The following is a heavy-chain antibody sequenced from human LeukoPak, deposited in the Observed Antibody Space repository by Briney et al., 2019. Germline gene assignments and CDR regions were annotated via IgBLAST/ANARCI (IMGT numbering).Heavy chain of an antibody. CDR1: GLSFSSYW. J-gene: IGHJ4*02. CDR3: ARGSSGWYLLDY. CDR2: INSDGSST. D-gene: IGHD6-19*01. Sequence: GGSLRLSCAASGLSFSSYWMHWVRQAPGKGLVWVSRINSDGSSTTYADSVKGRFTSSRDNAKNTMYLQMNSLRAEDTAVYYCARGSSGWYLLDYWGQGTLVTVSS. V-gene: IGHV3-74*01.